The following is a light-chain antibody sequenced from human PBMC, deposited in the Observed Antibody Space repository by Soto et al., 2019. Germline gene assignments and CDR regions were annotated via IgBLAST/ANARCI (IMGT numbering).Light chain of an antibody. V-gene: IGKV3D-15*01. CDR2: DAS. J-gene: IGKJ4*02. Sequence: VWTQSPATRSLSPGERATLSCRASQSVSSQLAWYQQKPGQAPRLLIYDASNRATGIPARFSGSGSATDFTLTISSLQSEDFAVYYCQQYNNWPLTFGGGTRSRS. CDR3: QQYNNWPLT. CDR1: QSVSSQ.